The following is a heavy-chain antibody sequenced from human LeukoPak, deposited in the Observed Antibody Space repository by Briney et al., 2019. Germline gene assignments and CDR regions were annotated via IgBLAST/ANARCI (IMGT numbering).Heavy chain of an antibody. J-gene: IGHJ4*02. CDR2: IYTSGST. CDR3: ARDVCGYGSGGSCCFFDY. CDR1: GGSISSGSYY. V-gene: IGHV4-61*02. Sequence: SQTLSLTCTVSGGSISSGSYYWSWIRQPAGKGLEWIGRIYTSGSTNYNPSLKSRVTISVDTSKNQFSLKLSSVTAADTAVYYCARDVCGYGSGGSCCFFDYWGQGTLVTVSS. D-gene: IGHD2-15*01.